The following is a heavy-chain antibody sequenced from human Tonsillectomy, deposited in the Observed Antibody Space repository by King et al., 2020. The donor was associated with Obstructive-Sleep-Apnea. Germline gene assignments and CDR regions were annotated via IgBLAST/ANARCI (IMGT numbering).Heavy chain of an antibody. CDR1: GFTFDDYA. Sequence: VQLVESGGGLVQPGRSLRLSCAASGFTFDDYAMHWVRQAPGKGLEWVSGISWNSGSTGYADSVKGRFTISRDNAKNSLYLQMNSLRAGETALYYCAKDMGRGSRGAFDIWGQGTMVTVSS. CDR3: AKDMGRGSRGAFDI. CDR2: ISWNSGST. D-gene: IGHD3-10*01. V-gene: IGHV3-9*01. J-gene: IGHJ3*02.